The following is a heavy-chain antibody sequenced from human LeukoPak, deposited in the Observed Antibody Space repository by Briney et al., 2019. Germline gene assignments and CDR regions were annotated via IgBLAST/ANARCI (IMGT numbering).Heavy chain of an antibody. CDR2: INHSGST. D-gene: IGHD3-22*01. CDR3: ARDHYYDSSGCYFDY. CDR1: GGSFSGYY. J-gene: IGHJ4*02. V-gene: IGHV4-34*01. Sequence: PSETLSLTCAVYGGSFSGYYWSWIRQPPGKGLEWIGEINHSGSTNYNPSLKSRVTISVDTSKNQFSLKLSSVTAADTAVYYCARDHYYDSSGCYFDYWGQGTLVIVSS.